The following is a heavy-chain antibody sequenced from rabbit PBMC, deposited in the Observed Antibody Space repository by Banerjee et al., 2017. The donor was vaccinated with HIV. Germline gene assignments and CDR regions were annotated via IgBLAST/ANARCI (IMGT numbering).Heavy chain of an antibody. CDR2: TYNGEGST. CDR3: ARGAGSGWSQSGMDL. Sequence: QEQLEESGGDLVKPEGSLTLTCTASGFTISSYWICWVRQAPGKGLEWIRCTYNGEGSTYYTNWAKGRCTISKASSATVTLQRTSLAAADTATYFCARGAGSGWSQSGMDLWGPGSLVTV. CDR1: GFTISSYW. J-gene: IGHJ6*01. V-gene: IGHV1S45*01. D-gene: IGHD8-1*01.